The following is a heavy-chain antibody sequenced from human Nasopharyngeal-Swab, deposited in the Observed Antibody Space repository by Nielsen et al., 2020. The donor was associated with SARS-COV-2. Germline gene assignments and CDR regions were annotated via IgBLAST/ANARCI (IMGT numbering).Heavy chain of an antibody. CDR3: ASGNCSSTSCTSQKYYYYYYMDV. Sequence: SETLSLTCTVSGGSISSYYWSWIRQPPGKVLEWIGYIYYSGSTNYNPSLKSRVTISVDTSKNQFSLKLSSVTAADTAVYYCASGNCSSTSCTSQKYYYYYYMDVWGKGTTVTVSS. J-gene: IGHJ6*03. D-gene: IGHD2-2*01. CDR1: GGSISSYY. CDR2: IYYSGST. V-gene: IGHV4-59*08.